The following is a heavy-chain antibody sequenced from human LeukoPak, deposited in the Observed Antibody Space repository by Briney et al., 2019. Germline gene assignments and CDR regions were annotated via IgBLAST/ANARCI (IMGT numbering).Heavy chain of an antibody. J-gene: IGHJ4*02. D-gene: IGHD3-10*01. CDR2: IYSGGST. CDR3: ARDRFGELL. CDR1: GFTVSSNY. V-gene: IGHV3-53*01. Sequence: GGSLRLSCAASGFTVSSNYMSWVRQAPGKGLEWVSVIYSGGSTYYADSVKGRFTISRDNAKNSLYLQMNSLRDEDTAVYYCARDRFGELLWGQGTLVTVSS.